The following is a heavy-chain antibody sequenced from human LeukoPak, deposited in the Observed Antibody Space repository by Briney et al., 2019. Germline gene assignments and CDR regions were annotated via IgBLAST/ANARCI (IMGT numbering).Heavy chain of an antibody. V-gene: IGHV3-21*06. CDR3: ARAVTTIGYVYYYYYMDV. CDR2: ISSNSRYI. J-gene: IGHJ6*03. Sequence: PGGSLRLSCAASGFTFSTYSMNWVRQAPGKGLEWVSSISSNSRYIYYADSMRGRFTISRDNAKNSLYLQMNSLRAEDTAVYYCARAVTTIGYVYYYYYMDVWGKGTTVTISS. CDR1: GFTFSTYS. D-gene: IGHD2-21*02.